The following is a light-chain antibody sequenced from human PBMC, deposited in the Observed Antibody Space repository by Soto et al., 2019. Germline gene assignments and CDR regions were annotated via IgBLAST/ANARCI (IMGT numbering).Light chain of an antibody. V-gene: IGKV3D-15*01. CDR3: QQYDDWLRLT. CDR2: GAS. Sequence: EIVMTQSPATLSVSPGERATRSCRGSQSVNIYLAWYQQKPGQAPRLLIFGASYRATGIPARFSGSGSGTEFNLTISSLQSEDFAVYFCQQYDDWLRLTFGGGTKVDIK. J-gene: IGKJ4*01. CDR1: QSVNIY.